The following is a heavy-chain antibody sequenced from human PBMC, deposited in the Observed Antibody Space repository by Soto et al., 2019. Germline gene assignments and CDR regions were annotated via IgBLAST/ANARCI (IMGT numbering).Heavy chain of an antibody. Sequence: SATLSLTCTVSGGSISSYYWSWIRQPPGKGQEWIGYIYYSGSTSYNPSLKSRVTTSVDTSKNQFSLKLSSVTAADTAVYYCARGRTYYDILTCYFAPNWFDPWGQGTLVTDSS. J-gene: IGHJ5*02. D-gene: IGHD3-9*01. V-gene: IGHV4-59*01. CDR2: IYYSGST. CDR1: GGSISSYY. CDR3: ARGRTYYDILTCYFAPNWFDP.